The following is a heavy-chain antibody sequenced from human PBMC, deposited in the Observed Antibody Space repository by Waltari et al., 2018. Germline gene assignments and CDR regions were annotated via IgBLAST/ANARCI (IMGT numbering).Heavy chain of an antibody. J-gene: IGHJ4*02. CDR3: ARKGGRDGYNVEYDY. CDR1: GFTFSSYE. Sequence: EVQLVESGGGLVQPGGSLRLSCAASGFTFSSYEMNWVRQAPGKGLEGVSYIRSSGSTIYYADSVKGRFTISRDNAKNSLYLQMNSLRAEDTAVYYCARKGGRDGYNVEYDYWGQGTLVTVSS. CDR2: IRSSGSTI. D-gene: IGHD5-12*01. V-gene: IGHV3-48*03.